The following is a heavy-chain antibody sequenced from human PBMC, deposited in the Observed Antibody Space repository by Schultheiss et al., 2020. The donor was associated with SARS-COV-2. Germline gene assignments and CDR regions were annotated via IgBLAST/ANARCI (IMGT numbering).Heavy chain of an antibody. CDR2: ISSSSSYI. Sequence: GGSLRLSCAASGFTFSSYSMNWVRQAPGKGLEWVSSISSSSSYIYYADSVKGRFTISRDNAKNSLYLQMNSLRDEDTAVYYCAALGVEVPAAKVGYGLDVWGRGTTVTVSS. CDR3: AALGVEVPAAKVGYGLDV. CDR1: GFTFSSYS. J-gene: IGHJ6*02. V-gene: IGHV3-21*01. D-gene: IGHD2-2*01.